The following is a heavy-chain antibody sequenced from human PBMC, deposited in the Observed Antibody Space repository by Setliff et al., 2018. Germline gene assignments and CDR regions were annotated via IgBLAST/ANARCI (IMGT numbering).Heavy chain of an antibody. CDR1: GYTFRNYA. CDR3: ARAPSVELVTIRTNSWFTY. V-gene: IGHV1-18*01. CDR2: VGVYNGDT. D-gene: IGHD5-18*01. Sequence: ASVKVSCKASGYTFRNYAFAWVRQAPGQGLEWVGWVGVYNGDTNYAQKFQGRVALTTDTSTSTAYMELRSLTSDDSAFYYCARAPSVELVTIRTNSWFTYWGQGTLVTVSS. J-gene: IGHJ4*02.